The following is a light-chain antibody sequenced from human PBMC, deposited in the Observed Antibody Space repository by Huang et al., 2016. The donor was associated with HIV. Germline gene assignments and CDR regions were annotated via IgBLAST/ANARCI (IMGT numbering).Light chain of an antibody. J-gene: IGKJ1*01. CDR2: WAS. CDR3: HQYYDTPQT. Sequence: DIVVTQSPDSLALSLGGRAAINCTASQSVLKTSNNKNCLSWYQLKPGQPPKFLIYWASTRESGVPDRFSGSGSGTHFTLTIASLQAEDVAVYYCHQYYDTPQTFGQGTKVEVK. CDR1: QSVLKTSNNKNC. V-gene: IGKV4-1*01.